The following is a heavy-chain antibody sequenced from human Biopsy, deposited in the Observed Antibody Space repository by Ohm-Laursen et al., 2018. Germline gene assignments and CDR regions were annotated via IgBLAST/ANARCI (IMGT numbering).Heavy chain of an antibody. Sequence: SLRLSCAASGFIFDDYAMHWVRQAPGKGLEWVSGISWNSVGIGYADSVKGRFTTSRDNAKNFLYLEMNNLRPEDTALYYCAKIHCSGGSCYPNAFDMWGHGTRVTVS. CDR2: ISWNSVGI. CDR3: AKIHCSGGSCYPNAFDM. J-gene: IGHJ3*02. D-gene: IGHD2-15*01. CDR1: GFIFDDYA. V-gene: IGHV3-9*01.